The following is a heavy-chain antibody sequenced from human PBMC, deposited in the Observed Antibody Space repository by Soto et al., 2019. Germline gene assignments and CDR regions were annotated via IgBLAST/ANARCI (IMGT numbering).Heavy chain of an antibody. V-gene: IGHV3-30*18. CDR2: ISYDGSNK. CDR1: GMNFGGYW. D-gene: IGHD2-15*01. Sequence: GGSLRLSCEASGMNFGGYWMHWVRQAPGKGLEWVAVISYDGSNKYYADSVKGRFTISRDNSKNTLYLQMNSLRAEDTAVYYCAKGLTPRRHLYYYYYGMDVWGQGTTVTVSS. J-gene: IGHJ6*02. CDR3: AKGLTPRRHLYYYYYGMDV.